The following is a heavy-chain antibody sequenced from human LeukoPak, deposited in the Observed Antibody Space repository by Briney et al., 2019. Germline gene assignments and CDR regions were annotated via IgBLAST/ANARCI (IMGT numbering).Heavy chain of an antibody. J-gene: IGHJ4*02. CDR1: GGSTSSYY. D-gene: IGHD4-17*01. CDR2: IYYSGST. V-gene: IGHV4-59*01. Sequence: SETLSLTCTVSGGSTSSYYWSWIRQPPGKGLEWIGYIYYSGSTNYNPSLKSRVTISVDTSKNQFSLKLSSVTAADTAVYYCARGGTYDDLTIDYWGQGTLVTVSS. CDR3: ARGGTYDDLTIDY.